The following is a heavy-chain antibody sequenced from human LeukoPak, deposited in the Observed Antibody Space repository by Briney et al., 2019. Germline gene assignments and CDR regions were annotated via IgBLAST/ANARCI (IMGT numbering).Heavy chain of an antibody. CDR1: GGSISSYY. Sequence: SETLPLPCSVSGGSISSYYWSWIRQPPGKGLEWIGEINHSGSTNYNPPLKSRVTISVDTSKNQFSLKLSSVTAADTAVYYCARGKTRYDSSGYGFNYWGQGTLVTVSS. CDR2: INHSGST. D-gene: IGHD3-22*01. V-gene: IGHV4-34*01. J-gene: IGHJ4*02. CDR3: ARGKTRYDSSGYGFNY.